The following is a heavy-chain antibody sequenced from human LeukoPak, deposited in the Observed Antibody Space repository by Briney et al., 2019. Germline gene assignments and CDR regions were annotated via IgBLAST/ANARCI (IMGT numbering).Heavy chain of an antibody. CDR1: GFTFGRHA. J-gene: IGHJ4*02. V-gene: IGHV3-23*01. CDR3: AKDVGTSGNYSPSDY. CDR2: IRFSGEST. Sequence: PGGSLRLSCAASGFTFGRHAMNWVRQAPGKGLEWVSAIRFSGESTYYADSVKGRFTISGDNSKNTLYLQMDSLRAEDTAVYYCAKDVGTSGNYSPSDYWGQGTLVTVSS. D-gene: IGHD3-10*01.